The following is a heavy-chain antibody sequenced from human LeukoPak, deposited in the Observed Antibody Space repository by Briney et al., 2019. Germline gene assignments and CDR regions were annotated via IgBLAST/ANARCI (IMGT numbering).Heavy chain of an antibody. V-gene: IGHV3-30*04. CDR2: ISYDGSNK. Sequence: PGGSLRLSCAVSGFTFDTYTMHWVRQAPGKGLEWVAVISYDGSNKNYADAVKGRFTISRDNSNNTLYLQMNSLRAEDTAVFYCARDSGSGGAGSFPFWGQGTLVTVSS. D-gene: IGHD3-10*01. CDR1: GFTFDTYT. J-gene: IGHJ4*02. CDR3: ARDSGSGGAGSFPF.